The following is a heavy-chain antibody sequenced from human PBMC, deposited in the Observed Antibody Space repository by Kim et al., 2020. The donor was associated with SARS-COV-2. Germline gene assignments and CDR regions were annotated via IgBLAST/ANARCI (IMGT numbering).Heavy chain of an antibody. J-gene: IGHJ4*02. D-gene: IGHD3-10*01. CDR2: IGTAGDT. V-gene: IGHV3-13*01. Sequence: GGSLRLSCAASGFTFSSYDMHWVCQATGKGLEWVSAIGTAGDTYYPGSVKGRFTISRENAKNSLYLQMNSLRAGDTAVYYCARGVGGSGSYYPYYFDYWGRGSLVTVSS. CDR1: GFTFSSYD. CDR3: ARGVGGSGSYYPYYFDY.